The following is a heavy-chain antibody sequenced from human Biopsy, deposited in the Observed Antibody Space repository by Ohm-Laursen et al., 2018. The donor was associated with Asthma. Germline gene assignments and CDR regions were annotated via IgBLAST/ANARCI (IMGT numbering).Heavy chain of an antibody. V-gene: IGHV2-5*02. CDR3: AHRLCIGGACYDAFDI. Sequence: TQTLTLTYTYSGFSLSVDGVSVGWIRQPPGKALEWLARIYWDDDKRYSSSLKSRLTITKDTSKNQVVLTMTNMDPVDTATYYCAHRLCIGGACYDAFDIWGQGTMVTVSS. CDR2: IYWDDDK. D-gene: IGHD2-8*02. CDR1: GFSLSVDGVS. J-gene: IGHJ3*02.